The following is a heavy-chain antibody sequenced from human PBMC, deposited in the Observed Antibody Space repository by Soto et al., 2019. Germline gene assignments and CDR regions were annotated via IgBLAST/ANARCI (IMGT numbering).Heavy chain of an antibody. CDR2: ISSTTTTI. J-gene: IGHJ3*02. V-gene: IGHV3-48*02. CDR3: ARDRYEFWSGYISTDAFDM. D-gene: IGHD3-3*01. CDR1: TFTFSTYS. Sequence: LRLSCAASTFTFSTYSMNWVRQAPGKGLEWIAYISSTTTTIYYADSVKGRFTISRDNAKNSLYLQMNSLRDEDTAMYYCARDRYEFWSGYISTDAFDMWGEGTMVTVSS.